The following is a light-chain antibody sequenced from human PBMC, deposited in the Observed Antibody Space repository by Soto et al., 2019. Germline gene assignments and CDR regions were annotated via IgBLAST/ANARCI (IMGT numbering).Light chain of an antibody. CDR1: QSVSSSY. J-gene: IGKJ3*01. V-gene: IGKV3-20*01. Sequence: EIVLTQSPGTLSLSPGERATLSCRASQSVSSSYLAWYQQKPGQAPRLLIYGASSRATGIPDRFSGSGSGTDLTLTISRLEPEDFAVYYCQQYGSSPLLTFGPGTKVDNK. CDR3: QQYGSSPLLT. CDR2: GAS.